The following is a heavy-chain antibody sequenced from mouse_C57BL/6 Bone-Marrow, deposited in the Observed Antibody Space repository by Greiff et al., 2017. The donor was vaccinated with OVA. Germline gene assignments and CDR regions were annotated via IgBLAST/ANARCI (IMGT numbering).Heavy chain of an antibody. CDR1: GYAFTNYL. Sequence: VQLQQSGAELVRPGTSVKVSCKASGYAFTNYLIEWVKQRPGQGLEWIGVINPGSGGTNYNEKFKGKATLTADKSSSTAYMQLSSLTSEDSAVYFCARSNGGYRGDYWGQGTTLTVSS. CDR2: INPGSGGT. CDR3: ARSNGGYRGDY. V-gene: IGHV1-54*01. J-gene: IGHJ2*01. D-gene: IGHD2-14*01.